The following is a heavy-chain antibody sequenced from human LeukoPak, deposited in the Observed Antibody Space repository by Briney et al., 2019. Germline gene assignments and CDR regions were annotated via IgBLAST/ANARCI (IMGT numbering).Heavy chain of an antibody. J-gene: IGHJ6*03. Sequence: GASVKVSCKASGYTFTSYYMHWVRQAPGQGLEWMGIINPSGGSTSYAQKFQGRVTMTRDTSISTAYMELSRLRSDDTAVYYCARDPPGPRTGLWSGELFMDVWGKGTTVTVSS. V-gene: IGHV1-46*01. CDR2: INPSGGST. CDR3: ARDPPGPRTGLWSGELFMDV. D-gene: IGHD3-10*01. CDR1: GYTFTSYY.